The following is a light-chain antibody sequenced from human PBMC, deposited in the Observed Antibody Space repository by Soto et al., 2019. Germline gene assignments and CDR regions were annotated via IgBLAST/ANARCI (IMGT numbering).Light chain of an antibody. CDR2: TSN. V-gene: IGLV1-44*01. Sequence: QSVLTQPPSASGTPGQRVTISCSGGRSNVGTYPVNWYQQQLPGTAPKLLINTSNQRPSGVPDRFSASKSGTSASLAISGLQSEDAATYYCSAWDATLYGPVFGGGTKLTVL. CDR1: RSNVGTYP. J-gene: IGLJ2*01. CDR3: SAWDATLYGPV.